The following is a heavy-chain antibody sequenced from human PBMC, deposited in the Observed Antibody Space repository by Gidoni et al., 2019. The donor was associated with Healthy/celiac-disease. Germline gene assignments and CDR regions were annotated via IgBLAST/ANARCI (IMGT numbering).Heavy chain of an antibody. CDR1: GFTFSSYA. V-gene: IGHV3-23*01. D-gene: IGHD3-3*01. CDR3: AKDLGVVTHYYYYGMDV. Sequence: EVQLLESGGGLVQPGGSLRLSCAASGFTFSSYAMSWVRQAPGKGLEWVSAISGSGGSTYYADSVKGRFTISRDNSKNTLYLQRNSLRAEDTAVYYCAKDLGVVTHYYYYGMDVWGQGTTVTVSS. J-gene: IGHJ6*02. CDR2: ISGSGGST.